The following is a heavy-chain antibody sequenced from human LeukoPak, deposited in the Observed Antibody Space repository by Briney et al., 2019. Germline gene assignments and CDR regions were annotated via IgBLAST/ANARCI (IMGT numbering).Heavy chain of an antibody. CDR2: IYPGDSDT. CDR1: GYSFTSYW. Sequence: KGGESLKISCKGSGYSFTSYWIGWVRQMPGKGLEWMGIIYPGDSDTRYSPSFQGQVTISADKSISTAYLQWSSLKASDTAMYYCARLDLTYYYDSSGLPGVWGKGTTVTVSS. D-gene: IGHD3-22*01. CDR3: ARLDLTYYYDSSGLPGV. V-gene: IGHV5-51*01. J-gene: IGHJ6*04.